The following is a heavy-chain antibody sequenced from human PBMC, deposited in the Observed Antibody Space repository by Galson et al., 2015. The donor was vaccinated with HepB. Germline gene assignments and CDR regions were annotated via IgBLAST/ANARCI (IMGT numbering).Heavy chain of an antibody. CDR2: IVVGSGNT. CDR3: VLGTSRMSGTGQEFVGFDP. D-gene: IGHD1-1*01. CDR1: GFTFTSST. V-gene: IGHV1-58*01. J-gene: IGHJ5*02. Sequence: SVKVSCKASGFTFTSSTVQWVRQARGQRLEWIGWIVVGSGNTNYAQKFQERVTITRDMSTSTAFMYLSGLRSGDTAVYYCVLGTSRMSGTGQEFVGFDPWGQGTLVTVSS.